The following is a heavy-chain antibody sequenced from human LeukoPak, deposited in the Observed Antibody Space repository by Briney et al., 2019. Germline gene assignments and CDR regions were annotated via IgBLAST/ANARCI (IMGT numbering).Heavy chain of an antibody. CDR1: GYTFTSYG. D-gene: IGHD6-19*01. Sequence: ASVNVSCKASGYTFTSYGISWVRQAPGQGLEWMGWISAYNGNTNYAQKLQGRVTMTTDTSTSTAYMELRSLRSDDTAVYYCARDLYSSGWYPPNYWGQGTLVTVSS. J-gene: IGHJ4*02. V-gene: IGHV1-18*01. CDR3: ARDLYSSGWYPPNY. CDR2: ISAYNGNT.